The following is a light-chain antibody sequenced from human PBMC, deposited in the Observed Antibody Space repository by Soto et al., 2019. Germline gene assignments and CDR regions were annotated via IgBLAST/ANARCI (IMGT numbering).Light chain of an antibody. J-gene: IGKJ2*01. Sequence: EIVLTQSPGTLSLSPGERATLSCRASQIVSSSYLAWYQQKPGQPPRLLIYGASSWATGIPDRFSGSGSGTDFTLTINRLELEDFAVYYWHQYGSAPYTFGQGTKLEI. CDR3: HQYGSAPYT. V-gene: IGKV3-20*01. CDR2: GAS. CDR1: QIVSSSY.